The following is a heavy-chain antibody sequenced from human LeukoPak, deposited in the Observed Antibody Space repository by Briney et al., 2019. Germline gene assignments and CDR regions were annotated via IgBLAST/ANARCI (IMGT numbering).Heavy chain of an antibody. J-gene: IGHJ4*02. CDR1: GGSISSYY. V-gene: IGHV4-59*01. D-gene: IGHD6-19*01. Sequence: SETLSLTCTVSGGSISSYYWSWIRQSPGKGLEWIGYLYYSGSTNYNPSLKSRVTISADTSKNQFSLRLGSVTAADTAVYYCARQSSGWYGPTPLDFDYWGQGTLVTVSS. CDR3: ARQSSGWYGPTPLDFDY. CDR2: LYYSGST.